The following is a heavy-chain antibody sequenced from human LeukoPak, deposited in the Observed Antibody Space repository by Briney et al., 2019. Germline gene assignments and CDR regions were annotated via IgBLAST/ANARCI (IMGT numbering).Heavy chain of an antibody. CDR3: AITPPQWLEEAIRGY. V-gene: IGHV4-61*05. CDR2: IYYSGNT. D-gene: IGHD6-19*01. Sequence: PSETLSLTCTVSGDSISTASYYWGWIRRPPGKGLEWIGNIYYSGNTNYNPSLKSRVTISVDTSKNQFSLKLSSVTAADTAVYYCAITPPQWLEEAIRGYWGQGTLVTVSS. CDR1: GDSISTASYY. J-gene: IGHJ4*02.